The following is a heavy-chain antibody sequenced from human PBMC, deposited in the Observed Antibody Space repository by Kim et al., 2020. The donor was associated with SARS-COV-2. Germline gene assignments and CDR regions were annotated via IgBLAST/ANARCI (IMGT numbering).Heavy chain of an antibody. V-gene: IGHV4-34*01. J-gene: IGHJ6*02. CDR3: ARGRAGVVPSPILGIGPHYDYFIMDV. D-gene: IGHD2-2*02. CDR2: IHQSGST. CDR1: GGSFSGHY. Sequence: SETLSLTCAVYGGSFSGHYWSWIRQPPGKGLEWIGEIHQSGSTNYNPSIKSRVTLSRDTSKNQFSLKLSSVAAADTAFYYCARGRAGVVPSPILGIGPHYDYFIMDVWGHGTTVTVSS.